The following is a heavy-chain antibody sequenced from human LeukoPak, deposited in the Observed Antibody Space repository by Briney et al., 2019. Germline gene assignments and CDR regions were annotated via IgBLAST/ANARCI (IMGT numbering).Heavy chain of an antibody. J-gene: IGHJ4*02. D-gene: IGHD2-2*01. CDR1: GFTFDDYA. CDR2: ISWNSGSI. Sequence: GGSLRLSCAAPGFTFDDYAMHWVRQAPGKGLEWVSGISWNSGSIGYADSVKGRFTISRDNAKNSLYLQMNSLRAEDMALYYCAKAVSYDCSSTSCYFDYWGQGTLVTVSS. V-gene: IGHV3-9*03. CDR3: AKAVSYDCSSTSCYFDY.